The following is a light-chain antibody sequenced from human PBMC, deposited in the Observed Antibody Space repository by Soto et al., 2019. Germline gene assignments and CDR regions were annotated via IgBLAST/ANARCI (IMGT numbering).Light chain of an antibody. CDR1: QSISSSY. CDR2: GAS. J-gene: IGKJ5*01. CDR3: QQYYSTPPT. V-gene: IGKV3-20*01. Sequence: EIVLTQSPGTLSLSPGKRATLSCRASQSISSSYLAWYQQRPGQAPRLLIYGASSRATGIPDRFSGSGSGTDFTLTISSLQAEDVAVYYCQQYYSTPPTFGQGTRLEIK.